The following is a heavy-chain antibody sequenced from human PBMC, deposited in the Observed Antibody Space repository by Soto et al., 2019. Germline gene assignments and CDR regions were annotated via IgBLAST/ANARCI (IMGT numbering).Heavy chain of an antibody. J-gene: IGHJ3*02. Sequence: GESLKISCKGSGYSFTSYWIGWVRQMPGKGLEWMGIIYPGDSDTRYSPSFQGQVTISADRSISTAYLQWSSLKASDTAMYYCAIDSSGYYYPGAFDIWGQGTMVTVSS. CDR2: IYPGDSDT. V-gene: IGHV5-51*01. CDR1: GYSFTSYW. CDR3: AIDSSGYYYPGAFDI. D-gene: IGHD3-22*01.